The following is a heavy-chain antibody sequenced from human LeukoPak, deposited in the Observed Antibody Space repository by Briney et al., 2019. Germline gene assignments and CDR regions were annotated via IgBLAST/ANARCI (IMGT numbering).Heavy chain of an antibody. CDR1: GYTLTELS. Sequence: GASVKVSCKVSGYTLTELSMHWVRQAPGKGLEWMGGFDPEDGETIYAQKFQGRVTMTEETSTDTAYMELSSLRSEDTAVYYCATFDGYPYYFDYWGQGTLVTVSS. CDR2: FDPEDGET. J-gene: IGHJ4*02. D-gene: IGHD5-24*01. V-gene: IGHV1-24*01. CDR3: ATFDGYPYYFDY.